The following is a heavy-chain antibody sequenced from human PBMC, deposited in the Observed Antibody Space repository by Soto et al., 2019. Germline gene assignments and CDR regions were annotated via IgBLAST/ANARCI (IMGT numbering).Heavy chain of an antibody. CDR3: ARSGVYGSGSPFNFDY. CDR1: GFTFSSYS. Sequence: GGSLRFSCAASGFTFSSYSMNWVRQAPGKGLEWVSYISSSSSTIYYADSVKGRFTISRDNAKNSLYLQMNSLRDEDTAVYYCARSGVYGSGSPFNFDYWGQGTLVTVSS. V-gene: IGHV3-48*02. CDR2: ISSSSSTI. J-gene: IGHJ4*02. D-gene: IGHD3-10*01.